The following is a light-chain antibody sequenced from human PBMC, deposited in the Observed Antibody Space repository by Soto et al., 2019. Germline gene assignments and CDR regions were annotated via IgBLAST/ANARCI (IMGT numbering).Light chain of an antibody. Sequence: EILLTQSPGTLPLSPGERATLSCRASQSVSSSYLAWYQQKPGQAPRLLIYGASSRATGIPERFSGSGSGTDFTLTISSLQSEDFEVYYCQHYNYWPYTFGQGTKVDIK. CDR2: GAS. CDR3: QHYNYWPYT. CDR1: QSVSSSY. V-gene: IGKV3-20*01. J-gene: IGKJ2*01.